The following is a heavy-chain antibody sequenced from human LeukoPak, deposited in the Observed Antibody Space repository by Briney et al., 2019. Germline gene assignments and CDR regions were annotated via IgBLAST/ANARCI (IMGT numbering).Heavy chain of an antibody. CDR2: ISISSSTL. CDR3: ARDYYGSYYPYFDY. V-gene: IGHV3-48*04. D-gene: IGHD1-26*01. J-gene: IGHJ4*02. CDR1: GFTFSSYA. Sequence: GGSLRLSCAASGFTFSSYALNWVRQAPGKGLEWVSYISISSSTLYYTDSVKGRFTISRDNAKNSLYLQMNSLRAEDTAVYYCARDYYGSYYPYFDYWGQGTLVTVSS.